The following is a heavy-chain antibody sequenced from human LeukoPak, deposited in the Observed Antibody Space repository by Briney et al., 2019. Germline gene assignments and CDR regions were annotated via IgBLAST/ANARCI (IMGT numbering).Heavy chain of an antibody. CDR1: GVTLSSYA. CDR3: ARLPTFYYDSSGYHYDY. Sequence: PGGSLRLSCAASGVTLSSYAMSWARQAPGRGLEWASSTAGSGISKDYADSVKGRFTISKDKSKNTLYLQMDNLRAEDTGVYFCARLPTFYYDSSGYHYDYWGQGTLVTVSS. D-gene: IGHD3-22*01. V-gene: IGHV3-23*01. J-gene: IGHJ4*02. CDR2: TAGSGISK.